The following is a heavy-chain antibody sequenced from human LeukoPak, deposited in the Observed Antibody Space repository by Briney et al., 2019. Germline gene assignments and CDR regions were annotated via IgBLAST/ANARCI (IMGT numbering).Heavy chain of an antibody. V-gene: IGHV3-21*01. CDR1: GFTFSSYS. J-gene: IGHJ4*02. Sequence: GGSLRLSCAASGFTFSSYSMNWVRQAPGKGLEWVSSISSSSSYMYYADSVKGRFTISRDNAKNSLYLQMNSLRAEDTAVYYCARTIEEYCSGGSCYHYYFDYWGQGTLVTVSS. CDR2: ISSSSSYM. D-gene: IGHD2-15*01. CDR3: ARTIEEYCSGGSCYHYYFDY.